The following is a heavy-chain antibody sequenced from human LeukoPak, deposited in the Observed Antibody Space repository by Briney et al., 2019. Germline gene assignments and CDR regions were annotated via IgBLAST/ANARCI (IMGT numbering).Heavy chain of an antibody. D-gene: IGHD6-13*01. CDR1: GFSFSGHN. Sequence: GGSLRLSCAASGFSFSGHNMNWVRQAPGKGLEWVSSISSSSSDIFYADSVKGRFTISRDNAKNSLYLQMNSLRVEDTAVYYCTTVPRYSIRSLDWGQGTLVTVSS. V-gene: IGHV3-21*01. J-gene: IGHJ4*02. CDR3: TTVPRYSIRSLD. CDR2: ISSSSSDI.